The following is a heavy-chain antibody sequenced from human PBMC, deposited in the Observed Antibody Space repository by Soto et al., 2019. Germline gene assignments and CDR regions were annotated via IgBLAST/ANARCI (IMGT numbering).Heavy chain of an antibody. Sequence: QVTLKESGPVLVKPTETLTLTCTVSGFSLSNARMGVSWIRQPPGKALEWLAHIFSNDEKSYSTSLKSRLTISKDTSKSQVVLTMTNMDPVDTATYYCRSSHYCSGGSCYDDYFDYWGQGTLVTVSS. CDR3: RSSHYCSGGSCYDDYFDY. V-gene: IGHV2-26*01. J-gene: IGHJ4*02. CDR2: IFSNDEK. CDR1: GFSLSNARMG. D-gene: IGHD2-15*01.